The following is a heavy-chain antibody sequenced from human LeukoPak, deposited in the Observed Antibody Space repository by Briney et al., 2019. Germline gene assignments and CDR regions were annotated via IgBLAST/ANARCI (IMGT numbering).Heavy chain of an antibody. CDR2: FTGSVGST. Sequence: GGSLRLSCAASGLTFSSSAMSWVRQAPGKGLEWVSGFTGSVGSTYSADSVKGRFTISRDNSKNTLYLQMNSLRAEDTAVYYCAKGGIVGATAWAEYFQHWGQGTLVTVSS. V-gene: IGHV3-23*01. CDR1: GLTFSSSA. CDR3: AKGGIVGATAWAEYFQH. J-gene: IGHJ1*01. D-gene: IGHD1-26*01.